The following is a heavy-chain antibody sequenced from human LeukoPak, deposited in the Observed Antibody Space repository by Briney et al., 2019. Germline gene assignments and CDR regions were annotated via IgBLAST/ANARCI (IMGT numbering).Heavy chain of an antibody. D-gene: IGHD3-22*01. CDR1: GFTFSSYS. V-gene: IGHV3-48*04. J-gene: IGHJ4*02. CDR2: ISSTSSTI. Sequence: GGSLRLSCAASGFTFSSYSMNWVRQAPGKGLEWVSYISSTSSTIYYVDSVKGRFTISRDNAKNSLYLQMNSLRAEDTAVYYCARWSRDYYDSSGYYSDYWGQGTLVTVSS. CDR3: ARWSRDYYDSSGYYSDY.